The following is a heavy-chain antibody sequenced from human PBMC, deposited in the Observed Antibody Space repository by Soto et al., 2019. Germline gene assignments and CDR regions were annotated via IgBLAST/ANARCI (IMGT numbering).Heavy chain of an antibody. V-gene: IGHV1-8*01. CDR3: ARSDGHTFNWLDS. D-gene: IGHD2-2*02. Sequence: QVQLVQSGAEVKTPGASVKVSCKASGYTFTKYDMNWVRQAPGQGLEWMGWMNPTSGNIGYAQKFQGRLTMTWDTAIGIAHMELSSLRNEDTAVYYCARSDGHTFNWLDSWGQGALVTVSA. CDR1: GYTFTKYD. CDR2: MNPTSGNI. J-gene: IGHJ5*01.